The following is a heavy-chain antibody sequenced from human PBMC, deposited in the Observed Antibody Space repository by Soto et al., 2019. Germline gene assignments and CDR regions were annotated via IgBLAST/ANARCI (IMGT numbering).Heavy chain of an antibody. CDR3: ARSPGSGSYYALQFDY. CDR2: TYYRSKWYN. V-gene: IGHV6-1*01. CDR1: GDSVSSNSAA. Sequence: QSQTLSLTCAISGDSVSSNSAAWNWIRQSPSRGLEWLGRTYYRSKWYNDYAVSVKSRITINPDTSKNQFSLQLNSVTPEDTAVYYCARSPGSGSYYALQFDYWGQGTLVTVSS. J-gene: IGHJ4*02. D-gene: IGHD3-10*01.